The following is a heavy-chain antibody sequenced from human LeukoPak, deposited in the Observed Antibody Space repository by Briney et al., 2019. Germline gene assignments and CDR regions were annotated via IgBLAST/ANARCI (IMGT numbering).Heavy chain of an antibody. CDR2: IHHDGSNK. CDR3: ATYRRGPSYYFDY. CDR1: GFTFSSYG. V-gene: IGHV3-30*02. Sequence: QPGGSLRLSCAASGFTFSSYGMHWVPQAPGKGLDWVAFIHHDGSNKYYADSVKGRFTISRDDSTNTVYLYMNSLRADDTAVYYCATYRRGPSYYFDYWGQGTLVTVSS. J-gene: IGHJ4*02. D-gene: IGHD3-16*02.